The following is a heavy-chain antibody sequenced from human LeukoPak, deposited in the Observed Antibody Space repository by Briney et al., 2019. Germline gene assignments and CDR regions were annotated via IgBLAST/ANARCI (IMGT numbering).Heavy chain of an antibody. CDR1: GFSFDSYA. J-gene: IGHJ4*02. D-gene: IGHD2/OR15-2a*01. V-gene: IGHV3-23*01. Sequence: GGSLRLSCAASGFSFDSYAMSWVRQAPGKGLEWVAIIVRSGSTTYYADSVKGRFTISRDNSKNTLYLQMSSLRVDDTAIYYCAKDAQSIGSYFASWGQGSLVIVS. CDR3: AKDAQSIGSYFAS. CDR2: IVRSGSTT.